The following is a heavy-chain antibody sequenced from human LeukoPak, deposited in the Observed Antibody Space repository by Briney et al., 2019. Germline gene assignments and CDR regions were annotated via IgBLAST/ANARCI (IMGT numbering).Heavy chain of an antibody. V-gene: IGHV3-30*02. CDR2: IRYDGSNK. CDR3: AETLDYYGSGTSDY. Sequence: GGSLRLSCAASGFTFSSYGMHWVRQAPGKGLEWVAFIRYDGSNKYYADSVKGRFTISRDNSKNTLYLQMNSLRAEDTAVYYCAETLDYYGSGTSDYWGQGTLVTVSS. D-gene: IGHD3-10*01. J-gene: IGHJ4*02. CDR1: GFTFSSYG.